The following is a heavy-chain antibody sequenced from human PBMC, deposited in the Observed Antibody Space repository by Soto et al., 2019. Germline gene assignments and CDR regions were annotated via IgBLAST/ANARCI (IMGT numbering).Heavy chain of an antibody. V-gene: IGHV3-23*01. D-gene: IGHD1-26*01. J-gene: IGHJ5*02. CDR1: GFTFGSCA. CDR2: ISGSGGST. CDR3: AKEGREVGATNTWFDP. Sequence: QTGGSLRLSCAASGFTFGSCAMSWVRQAPGKGLEWVSGISGSGGSTYYADSVRGRFTISRDTSKNTLYLQMNSLRAEDTAVYYCAKEGREVGATNTWFDPWGQGTLVTVSS.